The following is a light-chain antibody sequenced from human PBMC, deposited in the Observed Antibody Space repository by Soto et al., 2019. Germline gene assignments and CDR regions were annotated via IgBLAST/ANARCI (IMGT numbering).Light chain of an antibody. V-gene: IGLV3-21*02. CDR1: NIGTKS. J-gene: IGLJ3*02. Sequence: SYELTQRPSVSVAPGQTARITCGGNNIGTKSVHWYQQKPGQAPVLVVYDDYDRPSWIPERFSGSNSGNTATLTISTVEAGDEADYYCQVWDNPSAHVVFGGGTKVTVL. CDR3: QVWDNPSAHVV. CDR2: DDY.